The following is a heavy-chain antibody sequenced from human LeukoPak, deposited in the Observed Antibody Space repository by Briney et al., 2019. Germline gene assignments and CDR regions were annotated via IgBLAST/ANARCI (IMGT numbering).Heavy chain of an antibody. D-gene: IGHD6-19*01. J-gene: IGHJ4*02. Sequence: GASLRLSCAATGFSFSSYGMNWVRQAPGKGLEWVSTITGSGGTTYYAESVKGRFTVSRDSSRNTVYLQLNSLTTEYTAIYYCAKDHGVAMAGFYYWGQGTLVTVSS. CDR3: AKDHGVAMAGFYY. V-gene: IGHV3-23*01. CDR2: ITGSGGTT. CDR1: GFSFSSYG.